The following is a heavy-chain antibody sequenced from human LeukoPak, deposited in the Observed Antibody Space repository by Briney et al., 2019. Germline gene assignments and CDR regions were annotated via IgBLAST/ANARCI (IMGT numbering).Heavy chain of an antibody. CDR1: GGTFSSYT. CDR3: ARVCSSTSCYASSYYMDV. CDR2: IIPILGIA. J-gene: IGHJ6*03. D-gene: IGHD2-2*01. V-gene: IGHV1-69*02. Sequence: SVKVSCKASGGTFSSYTISWVRQAPGQGLEWMGRIIPILGIANYAQKFQGRVTITADKSTSTAYMELSSLRSEDTAVYYCARVCSSTSCYASSYYMDVWGKGTTVTVSS.